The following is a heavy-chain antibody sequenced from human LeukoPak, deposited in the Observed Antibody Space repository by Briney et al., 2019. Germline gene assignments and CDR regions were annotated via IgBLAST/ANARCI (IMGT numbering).Heavy chain of an antibody. CDR1: GFTFSSNY. CDR3: ASDDSTGDDY. D-gene: IGHD7-27*01. Sequence: GGSLRLSGAASGFTFSSNYMSGVRQAPGKGLEWGSVIYSGGSTYYADSVKGRLTISRDNAKNTLYLKMNSLRAEDTAVYYCASDDSTGDDYWGQGTLVAVSS. V-gene: IGHV3-53*01. CDR2: IYSGGST. J-gene: IGHJ4*02.